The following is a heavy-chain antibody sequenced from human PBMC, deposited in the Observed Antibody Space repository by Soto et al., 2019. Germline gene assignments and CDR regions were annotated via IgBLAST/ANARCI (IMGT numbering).Heavy chain of an antibody. CDR3: ARGGYYDSSGSRNYFYYGMNV. CDR1: GYTFSSYG. Sequence: ASVKXSCKASGYTFSSYGINWVRQAPGQGLEWLGWVSPYDGYTNYAQILQGRVSMTTDTSTKTAYMEVRSLRSDDTAVYYCARGGYYDSSGSRNYFYYGMNVWGQGTTVTLSS. D-gene: IGHD3-22*01. J-gene: IGHJ6*02. V-gene: IGHV1-18*01. CDR2: VSPYDGYT.